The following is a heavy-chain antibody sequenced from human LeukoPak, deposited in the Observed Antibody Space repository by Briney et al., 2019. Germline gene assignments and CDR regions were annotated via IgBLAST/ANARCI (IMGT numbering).Heavy chain of an antibody. CDR3: VKSGTWADFDS. V-gene: IGHV3-64*01. D-gene: IGHD1-26*01. CDR2: ISSNGGST. J-gene: IGHJ4*02. CDR1: GFTFSSFS. Sequence: GGSLRLSCAAAGFTFSSFSMHWVRQAPGKGLESVSAISSNGGSTYYANSVKGRFTISRDNSKNTLYLQMGSLRAEDMAVYYCVKSGTWADFDSWGQGTLVTVSS.